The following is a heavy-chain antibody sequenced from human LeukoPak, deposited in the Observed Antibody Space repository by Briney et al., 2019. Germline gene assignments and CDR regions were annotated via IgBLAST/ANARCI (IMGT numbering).Heavy chain of an antibody. CDR1: GYSFTSYW. CDR3: ARPRGEVTAPPDDAFDI. CDR2: IYPGDSDT. D-gene: IGHD2-21*02. Sequence: GESLKISCKGSGYSFTSYWIGWVRQMPGKGLEWMGIIYPGDSDTRYSPSFQGQVTISADKSISTAYLQWSSLKASDTAMYYCARPRGEVTAPPDDAFDIWGQGTMVTVSS. J-gene: IGHJ3*02. V-gene: IGHV5-51*01.